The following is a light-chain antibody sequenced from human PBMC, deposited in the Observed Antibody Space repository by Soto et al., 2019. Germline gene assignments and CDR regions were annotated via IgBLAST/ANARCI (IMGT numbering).Light chain of an antibody. CDR1: SSDVGGYNY. Sequence: QSALTQPASVSGSPGQSITISCTGTSSDVGGYNYVSWYQLHPDKVPKLIIYEVNKRPSGVPDRFSGSKSGSTASLTVSGLQAEDEADYFCSSYAGSNNFILFGGGTQLTVL. CDR2: EVN. V-gene: IGLV2-8*01. CDR3: SSYAGSNNFIL. J-gene: IGLJ2*01.